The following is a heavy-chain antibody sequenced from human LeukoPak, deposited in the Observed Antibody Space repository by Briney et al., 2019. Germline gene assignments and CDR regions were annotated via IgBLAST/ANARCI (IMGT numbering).Heavy chain of an antibody. CDR1: GFTFSSYA. V-gene: IGHV3-30-3*01. J-gene: IGHJ4*02. CDR3: ARENSYYDSSGYYVYYFDY. CDR2: IAYDGSNK. Sequence: GGSLRLSCAASGFTFSSYAMHWVRQAPSKGLEWVAVIAYDGSNKYYADSVKGRFTISRDNSKNTLYLQMNSLRAEDTAVYYCARENSYYDSSGYYVYYFDYWGQGTLVTVSS. D-gene: IGHD3-22*01.